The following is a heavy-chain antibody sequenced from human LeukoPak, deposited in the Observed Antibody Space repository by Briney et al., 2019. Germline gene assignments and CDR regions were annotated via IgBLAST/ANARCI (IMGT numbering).Heavy chain of an antibody. CDR1: GGSISSGDYY. V-gene: IGHV4-30-4*02. Sequence: PSETLSLTCTVSGGSISSGDYYWSWIRQPPGKGLEWIGYIYYSGSTYYNPSLKSRVTISVDTSKNQFSLKLSSVTAADTAVYYCARGGKEMATITTFDYWGQGTLVTVSS. CDR3: ARGGKEMATITTFDY. CDR2: IYYSGST. J-gene: IGHJ4*02. D-gene: IGHD5-24*01.